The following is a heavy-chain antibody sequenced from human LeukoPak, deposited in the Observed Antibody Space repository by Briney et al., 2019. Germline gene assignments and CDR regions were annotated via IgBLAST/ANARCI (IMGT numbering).Heavy chain of an antibody. CDR3: ASLYGGNLYSGLDV. D-gene: IGHD4-23*01. CDR2: LTAIGNTI. Sequence: PGGSLRLSCAASGFTFSDYKMHWVRQAPGKGLEWVSYLTAIGNTIYYADSVKGRFTISRDNGKNSLYLQMDDLRAEDTAVYYCASLYGGNLYSGLDVWGQGTTVTVSS. J-gene: IGHJ6*02. CDR1: GFTFSDYK. V-gene: IGHV3-48*03.